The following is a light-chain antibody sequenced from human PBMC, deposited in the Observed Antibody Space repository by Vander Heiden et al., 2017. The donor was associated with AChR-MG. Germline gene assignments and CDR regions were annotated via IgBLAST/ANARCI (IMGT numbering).Light chain of an antibody. Sequence: PTTQSRSTLSASVGDKVTITCRASQSINNWLAWYQQRPGKAPKLLIYDASNLESGVPSRFSGSGSGTEFTLSISSLEPDDFATYWCQQYDSYFTFGQGTKLEIK. V-gene: IGKV1-5*01. CDR3: QQYDSYFT. CDR2: DAS. J-gene: IGKJ2*01. CDR1: QSINNW.